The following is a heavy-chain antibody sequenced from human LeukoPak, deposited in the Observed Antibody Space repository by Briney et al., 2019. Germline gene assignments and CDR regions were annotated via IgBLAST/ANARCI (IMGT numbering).Heavy chain of an antibody. CDR3: ATDSSGYFEYFQH. V-gene: IGHV3-30*03. J-gene: IGHJ1*01. D-gene: IGHD3-22*01. CDR2: ISYDGSNK. Sequence: GGSLRLSCAASGLTFSSYGMHWVRQAPGKGLEWVAVISYDGSNKYYADSVKGRFTISRDNSKNTLYLQMNSLRAEDTVVYYCATDSSGYFEYFQHWGQGTLVTVSS. CDR1: GLTFSSYG.